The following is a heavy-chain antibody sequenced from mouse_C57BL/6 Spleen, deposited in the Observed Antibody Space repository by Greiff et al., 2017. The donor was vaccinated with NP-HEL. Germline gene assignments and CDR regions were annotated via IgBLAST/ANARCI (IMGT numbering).Heavy chain of an antibody. Sequence: VQLQQSGPELVKPGASVKMSCKASGYTFTDYNMHWVKQSHGKSLEWIGYINPNNGGTSYNQKFKGKATLTVNKSSSTAYMELRSLTSEDSAVYYCARLIYYYGSSYPDAMDYWGQGTSVTVSS. V-gene: IGHV1-22*01. CDR3: ARLIYYYGSSYPDAMDY. J-gene: IGHJ4*01. CDR1: GYTFTDYN. D-gene: IGHD1-1*01. CDR2: INPNNGGT.